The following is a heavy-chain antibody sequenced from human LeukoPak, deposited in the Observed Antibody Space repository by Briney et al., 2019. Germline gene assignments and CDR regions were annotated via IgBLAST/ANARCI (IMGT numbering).Heavy chain of an antibody. CDR2: ISWDGGST. CDR1: GFTLDDYA. Sequence: PGGSLRLSCAASGFTLDDYAMHWVRQAPGKGLEWVSLISWDGGSTYYADSVKGRFTISRDNSKNSLYLQMNSLRAEDTALYYCAKDKAYCSGGSCYSGGFDYWGQGTLVTVSS. V-gene: IGHV3-43D*03. D-gene: IGHD2-15*01. CDR3: AKDKAYCSGGSCYSGGFDY. J-gene: IGHJ4*02.